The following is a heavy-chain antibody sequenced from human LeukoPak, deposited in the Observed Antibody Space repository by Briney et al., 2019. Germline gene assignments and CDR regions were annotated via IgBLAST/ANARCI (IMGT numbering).Heavy chain of an antibody. CDR1: GFSFSIYS. Sequence: PGGSLRLSCAASGFSFSIYSMNWVRQAPGKGLEWVSSIDRNSYIYYADSVKGRFTISRDNAENSLYLQMNSLRAEDTAVYYCARVRYNWNFFDYWGQGTLVTVSS. D-gene: IGHD1-20*01. V-gene: IGHV3-21*04. CDR3: ARVRYNWNFFDY. CDR2: IDRNSYI. J-gene: IGHJ4*02.